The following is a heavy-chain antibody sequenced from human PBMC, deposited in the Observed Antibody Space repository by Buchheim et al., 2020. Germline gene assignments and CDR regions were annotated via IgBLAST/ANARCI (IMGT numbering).Heavy chain of an antibody. V-gene: IGHV4-31*03. CDR1: GDSLGSSTYY. Sequence: QVQLQESGPGLVKPSQTLSLTCTVSGDSLGSSTYYWSWIRQCPGKGLEWIGYIFSSGSTSYNPSLRSRATISVDTSKDQFSLKLSSVTAADTAVYYCARHKRVRGDPSSEGALDWGQGTL. D-gene: IGHD3-10*01. CDR2: IFSSGST. CDR3: ARHKRVRGDPSSEGALD. J-gene: IGHJ4*02.